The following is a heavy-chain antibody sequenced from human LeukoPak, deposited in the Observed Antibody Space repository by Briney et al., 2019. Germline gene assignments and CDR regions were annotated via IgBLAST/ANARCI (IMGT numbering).Heavy chain of an antibody. D-gene: IGHD6-13*01. J-gene: IGHJ6*02. CDR2: IYTGGST. Sequence: SETLSLTCTVSGGSISSYYWSWIRQPAGKGLEWIGRIYTGGSTNYNPSLKSRVTMSVDTSKNQFSLKLSSVTAADTAVYYCARVNGYSSSWYRAADYYYYGMDVWGQGTTVTVSS. CDR3: ARVNGYSSSWYRAADYYYYGMDV. CDR1: GGSISSYY. V-gene: IGHV4-4*07.